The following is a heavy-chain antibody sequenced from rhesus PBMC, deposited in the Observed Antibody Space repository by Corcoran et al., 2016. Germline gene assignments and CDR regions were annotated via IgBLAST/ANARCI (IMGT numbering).Heavy chain of an antibody. CDR2: VDPSDSDP. V-gene: IGHV5-2*01. J-gene: IGHJ4*01. CDR1: GYSFTSYW. Sequence: EVQLVQSGAEVKRPGESLKISCKTSGYSFTSYWISWVRQMPGKGQEWMGAVDPSDSDPRDSPSFQGQVTISADKSISTAYLQWSSLKASDSATYYCAKGDYNIWTGYSFFDYWGQGVLVTVSS. CDR3: AKGDYNIWTGYSFFDY. D-gene: IGHD3-3*01.